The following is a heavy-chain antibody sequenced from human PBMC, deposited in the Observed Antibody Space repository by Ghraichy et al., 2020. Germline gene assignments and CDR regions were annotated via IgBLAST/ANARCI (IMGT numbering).Heavy chain of an antibody. D-gene: IGHD6-19*01. CDR2: ISSSSSTI. CDR1: GFTFSSYS. CDR3: ARDLDSVAGTSWDY. J-gene: IGHJ4*02. V-gene: IGHV3-48*02. Sequence: GGSLRLSCAASGFTFSSYSMNWVRQAPGKGLELVSYISSSSSTIYYADSVKGRFTISRDNAKNSLYLQMNSLRDEDTAVYYCARDLDSVAGTSWDYWGQGTLVTVSS.